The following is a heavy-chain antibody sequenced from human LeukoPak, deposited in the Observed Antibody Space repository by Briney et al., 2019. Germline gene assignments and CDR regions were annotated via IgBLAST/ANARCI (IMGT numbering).Heavy chain of an antibody. V-gene: IGHV4-34*01. CDR1: GGSFSGYY. CDR2: INHSGST. Sequence: PSETLSLTCAVYGGSFSGYYWSWIRQPPGKGLEWIGEINHSGSTNYNPSLKSRVTISVDTSKNQFSLKLSSVTAADTAVYYCARGGYGDFRFDYWGQGTLVTVSS. CDR3: ARGGYGDFRFDY. J-gene: IGHJ4*02. D-gene: IGHD4-17*01.